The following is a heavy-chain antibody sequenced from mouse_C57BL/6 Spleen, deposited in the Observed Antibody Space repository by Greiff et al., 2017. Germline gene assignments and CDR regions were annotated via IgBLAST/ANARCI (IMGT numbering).Heavy chain of an antibody. Sequence: QVQLQQPGAELVRPGSSVKLSCKASGYTFTSYWMDWVKQRPGQGLEWIGNIYPSDSETHYNQKFKDKATLTVDKSSSTAYMQLSSLTYEDSAVYYCARSGLLRFYAMDYWGQGTSVTVSS. D-gene: IGHD1-1*01. CDR1: GYTFTSYW. V-gene: IGHV1-61*01. CDR3: ARSGLLRFYAMDY. J-gene: IGHJ4*01. CDR2: IYPSDSET.